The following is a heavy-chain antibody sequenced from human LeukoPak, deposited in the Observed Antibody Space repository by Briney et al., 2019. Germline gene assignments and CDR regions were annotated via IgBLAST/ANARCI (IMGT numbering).Heavy chain of an antibody. J-gene: IGHJ4*02. CDR1: GYTFTGYY. CDR2: INPNSGGT. D-gene: IGHD2-2*01. V-gene: IGHV1-2*02. CDR3: AREGVVVPAAN. Sequence: ASVKVSCKASGYTFTGYYMHWVRQAPGQGLEWMGWINPNSGGTNYVQKFQGRVTMTRDTSISTAYMELSRLRSDDTAVYYCAREGVVVPAANWGQGTLVTVSS.